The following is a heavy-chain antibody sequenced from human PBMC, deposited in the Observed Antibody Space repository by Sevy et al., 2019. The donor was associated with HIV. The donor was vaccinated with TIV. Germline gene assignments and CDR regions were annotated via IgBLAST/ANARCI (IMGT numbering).Heavy chain of an antibody. Sequence: GGSLRLSCEGSGYIFSNYWMHWVRQAPGKGLGWVSRVNSDGGETAYTDSVKGRFTISRDNAENTMSLQMNSLRAEDTGLYYCVAANSWEDYWGQGTQVTVSS. CDR3: VAANSWEDY. D-gene: IGHD6-13*01. J-gene: IGHJ4*02. CDR2: VNSDGGET. V-gene: IGHV3-74*01. CDR1: GYIFSNYW.